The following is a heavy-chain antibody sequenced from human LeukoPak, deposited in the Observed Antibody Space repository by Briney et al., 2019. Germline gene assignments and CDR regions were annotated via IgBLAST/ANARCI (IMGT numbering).Heavy chain of an antibody. CDR1: GYTFISYG. D-gene: IGHD3-22*01. CDR3: ARDRLAYYYDSSGYPDDAFDI. V-gene: IGHV1-18*01. CDR2: ISPYNGNT. J-gene: IGHJ3*02. Sequence: ASVKVSCKASGYTFISYGISWARQAPGQGLEWMGWISPYNGNTNYAQKFQGRVTMTTDTSTNTAYMELRSLRSDDTAVYYCARDRLAYYYDSSGYPDDAFDIWGQGKMVTVSS.